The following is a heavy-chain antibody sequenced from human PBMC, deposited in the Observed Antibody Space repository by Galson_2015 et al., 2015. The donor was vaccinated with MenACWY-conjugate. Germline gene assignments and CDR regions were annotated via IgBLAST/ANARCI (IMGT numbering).Heavy chain of an antibody. Sequence: SLRLSCAVSGFTFRNYWMTWARQAPGKGLEWVASIKKDGSEKYYVDSVKGRFTISRDNTKNSMYLEMNSLRAEDTALYYCARGHYGMDVWGQGTTVTASS. CDR3: ARGHYGMDV. CDR1: GFTFRNYW. V-gene: IGHV3-7*03. J-gene: IGHJ6*02. CDR2: IKKDGSEK.